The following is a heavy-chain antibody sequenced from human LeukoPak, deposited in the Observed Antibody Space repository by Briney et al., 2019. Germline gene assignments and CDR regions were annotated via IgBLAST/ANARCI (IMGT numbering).Heavy chain of an antibody. CDR2: ISGSGGST. CDR1: GFTFSSYA. CDR3: AKDQGYSYGPTNPDY. D-gene: IGHD5-18*01. V-gene: IGHV3-23*01. Sequence: GGSLRLSCAASGFTFSSYAMSWDRQAPGKGLEWVSAISGSGGSTYYADSVKGRFTISRDNSKNTLYLQMNSLRAEDTAVYYCAKDQGYSYGPTNPDYWGQGTLVTVSS. J-gene: IGHJ4*02.